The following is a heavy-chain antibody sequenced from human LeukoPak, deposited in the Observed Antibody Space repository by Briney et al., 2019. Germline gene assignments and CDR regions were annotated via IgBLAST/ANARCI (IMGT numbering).Heavy chain of an antibody. CDR2: MNPNTGGT. Sequence: ASVRVSCMASVYTFTNFDINWGRQAPGQGGGRMGWMNPNTGGTGYAQKLQGRVIMTRETTISTAYMELRTLTSEDSAVYYCTKGSNSGTYRDFWGQGTLVTGPS. D-gene: IGHD3-10*01. CDR1: VYTFTNFD. CDR3: TKGSNSGTYRDF. J-gene: IGHJ4*02. V-gene: IGHV1-8*01.